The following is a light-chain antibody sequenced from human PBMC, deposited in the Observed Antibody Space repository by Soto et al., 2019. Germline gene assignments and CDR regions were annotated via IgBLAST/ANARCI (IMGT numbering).Light chain of an antibody. Sequence: DIQMTQSPSTLSASVGDRVTITCRASQSITTWLAWYQQKPGKAPKLLIYKATNLQSGVPSRFSGRGSGTEFSLTISSLQPDDFATYYCQRYSDYQYIFGQGTKLEIK. CDR1: QSITTW. V-gene: IGKV1-5*03. J-gene: IGKJ2*01. CDR2: KAT. CDR3: QRYSDYQYI.